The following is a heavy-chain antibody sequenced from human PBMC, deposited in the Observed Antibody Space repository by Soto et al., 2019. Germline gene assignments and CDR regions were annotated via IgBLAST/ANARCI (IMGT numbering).Heavy chain of an antibody. Sequence: GGSLRLSCTASGFTVNSNYMTWVRQAPGKGLEWVSVIYTGGTTYYADSVKGRFTISRDNSKNTLYLQMNTLGAEDTAVYYCARDSCTVTPCYFDYWGLGTLVTVSS. CDR2: IYTGGTT. J-gene: IGHJ4*02. CDR1: GFTVNSNY. D-gene: IGHD4-17*01. CDR3: ARDSCTVTPCYFDY. V-gene: IGHV3-66*01.